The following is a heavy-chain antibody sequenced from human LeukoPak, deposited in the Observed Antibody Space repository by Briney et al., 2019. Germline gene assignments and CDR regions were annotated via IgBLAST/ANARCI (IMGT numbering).Heavy chain of an antibody. V-gene: IGHV3-74*01. CDR2: INSGSTT. J-gene: IGHJ6*02. CDR3: ARGVYGMDV. Sequence: GGSLRLSCAASGFTFSSYWMHWVRQAPGKGLVWVSRINSGSTTVYADSVKGGFTISRDNAKNTLYLQMNSLRAEDTAVYYCARGVYGMDVWGQGTTVTVSS. CDR1: GFTFSSYW.